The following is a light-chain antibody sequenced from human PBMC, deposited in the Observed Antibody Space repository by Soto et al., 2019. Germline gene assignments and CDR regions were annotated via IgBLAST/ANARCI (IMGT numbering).Light chain of an antibody. CDR1: QSINSY. V-gene: IGKV1-39*01. CDR3: QQSFSTPRT. Sequence: DIQMTQSPSSQSASVGDRVTITCRASQSINSYLNWYQQKPGKAPKLLIYAASSLQSGVPSRFSGSRSETDFNLTISSLQPDDFATYYCQQSFSTPRTFGQGTRVEI. CDR2: AAS. J-gene: IGKJ1*01.